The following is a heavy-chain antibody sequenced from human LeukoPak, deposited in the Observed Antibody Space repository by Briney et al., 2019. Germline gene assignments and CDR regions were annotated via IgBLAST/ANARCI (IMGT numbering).Heavy chain of an antibody. CDR3: ARDHPQSWALGY. D-gene: IGHD6-13*01. CDR2: IYGGGST. CDR1: GFTVSSNY. V-gene: IGHV3-53*01. Sequence: GGSLRLSCAASGFTVSSNYMSWVRQAPGKGLEWVSVIYGGGSTYYADSVKGRFTISRDNSKNTLYLQMNSLRAEDTAVYFCARDHPQSWALGYWGQGTLVTVSS. J-gene: IGHJ4*02.